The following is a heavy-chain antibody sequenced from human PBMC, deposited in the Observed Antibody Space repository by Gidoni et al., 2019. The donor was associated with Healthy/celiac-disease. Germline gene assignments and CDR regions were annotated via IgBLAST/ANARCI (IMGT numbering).Heavy chain of an antibody. CDR2: INPNSGGT. CDR1: GYTFTGYY. CDR3: ARPRLRWESNAYYFDY. D-gene: IGHD4-17*01. J-gene: IGHJ4*02. Sequence: QVQLVQSGAEVKKPGASVKVSCKASGYTFTGYYMHWVRQAPGQGLEWMGRINPNSGGTNYAQKFQGRVTMTRNTSISTAYMELSRLRSDDTAVYYCARPRLRWESNAYYFDYWGQGTLVTVSS. V-gene: IGHV1-2*06.